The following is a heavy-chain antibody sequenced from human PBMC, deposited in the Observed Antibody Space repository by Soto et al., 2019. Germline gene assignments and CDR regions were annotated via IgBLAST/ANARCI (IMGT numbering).Heavy chain of an antibody. Sequence: EVQLVESGGGLVQPGGSLRLSCAASGFTFSSYWMSWVRQAPGKGLEWVANIKQDGSEKYYVDSVKGRFTISRDNAKNSLYLEMNSLRAEDTAVYYCARASGYSSGWYVPYYFGYWGQGTLVTVSS. CDR1: GFTFSSYW. D-gene: IGHD6-19*01. V-gene: IGHV3-7*04. CDR3: ARASGYSSGWYVPYYFGY. CDR2: IKQDGSEK. J-gene: IGHJ4*02.